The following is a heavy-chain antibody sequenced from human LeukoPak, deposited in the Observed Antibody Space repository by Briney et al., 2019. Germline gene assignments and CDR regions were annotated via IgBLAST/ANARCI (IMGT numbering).Heavy chain of an antibody. CDR3: ARDLSSTAVEEIRDAFDI. V-gene: IGHV3-21*01. J-gene: IGHJ3*02. CDR1: GFTFSSYS. CDR2: ISSSSSYI. Sequence: PGGSLRLSCAASGFTFSSYSMNWVRQAPGKGLEWVSSISSSSSYIYYADSVKGRFTISRDNAKNSLYLQMNSLRAEDAAVYYCARDLSSTAVEEIRDAFDIWGQGTMVTVSS. D-gene: IGHD1-26*01.